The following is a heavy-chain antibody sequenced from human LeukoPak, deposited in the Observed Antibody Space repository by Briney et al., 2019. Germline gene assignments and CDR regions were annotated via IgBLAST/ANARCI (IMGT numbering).Heavy chain of an antibody. J-gene: IGHJ6*02. Sequence: SETLSLTCTVSGGSVSSYYWNWVRQPPGKGLEWIGYIYYSGSTNYNPSLKSRVTISIDTSTNQFSLKLSSVTAADTAVYYCARRLKWLVLAYYYYGMDVWGQGTTVTVSS. CDR2: IYYSGST. CDR1: GGSVSSYY. V-gene: IGHV4-59*02. D-gene: IGHD6-19*01. CDR3: ARRLKWLVLAYYYYGMDV.